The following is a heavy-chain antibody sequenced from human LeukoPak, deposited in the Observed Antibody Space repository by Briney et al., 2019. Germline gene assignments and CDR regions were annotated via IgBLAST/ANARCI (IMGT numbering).Heavy chain of an antibody. CDR3: ARELLWFGEFSVYYYYYMDV. J-gene: IGHJ6*03. CDR2: IIPIFGTA. CDR1: GGTFSSYT. V-gene: IGHV1-69*05. D-gene: IGHD3-10*01. Sequence: GSSVKVSCKASGGTFSSYTISWVRQAPGQGLEWMGRIIPIFGTANYAQKFQGRVTITTDESTSTAYMELSSLRSEDTAVYYCARELLWFGEFSVYYYYYMDVWGKGTTVTVSS.